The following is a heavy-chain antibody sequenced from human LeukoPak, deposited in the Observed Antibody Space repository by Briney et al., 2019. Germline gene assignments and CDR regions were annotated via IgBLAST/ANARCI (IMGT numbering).Heavy chain of an antibody. V-gene: IGHV3-23*01. D-gene: IGHD2-2*01. CDR3: ASLLVPAAMYWDGWFDP. J-gene: IGHJ5*02. Sequence: GGTLRLSCAASGFTFSSYGMSWVRQAPGKGLEWVSAISGNGDKTYFADSVKGRFTISRDKSKNTVYLQMNSLRAEDTAVYYCASLLVPAAMYWDGWFDPWGQGTLVTVSS. CDR1: GFTFSSYG. CDR2: ISGNGDKT.